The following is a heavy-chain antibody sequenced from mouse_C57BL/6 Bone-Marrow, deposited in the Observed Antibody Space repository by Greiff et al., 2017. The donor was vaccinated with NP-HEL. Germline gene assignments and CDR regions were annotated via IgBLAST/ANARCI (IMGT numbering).Heavy chain of an antibody. CDR3: ARGWLLGVDY. CDR1: GYTFTSYW. D-gene: IGHD2-3*01. CDR2: IDPSDSET. Sequence: VQLQQSGAELVRPGSSVKLSCKASGYTFTSYWMHWVKQRPIQGLEWIGNIDPSDSETHYNQKFKDKATLTVDKSSSTAYMQLSSLTSEDSAVYYCARGWLLGVDYWGQGTTLTVSS. V-gene: IGHV1-52*01. J-gene: IGHJ2*01.